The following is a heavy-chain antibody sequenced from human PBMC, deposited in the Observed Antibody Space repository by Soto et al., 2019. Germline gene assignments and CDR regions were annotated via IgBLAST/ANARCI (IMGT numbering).Heavy chain of an antibody. Sequence: PGEPLKISCKGSGYSFTSYWISWVRQMPGKGLEWMGRIDPSDSYTNYSPSFQGHVTISADKSISTAYLQWSSLKASDTAMYYCARHPSLKGTGAAYYYYGMDVWGQGTTVTVSS. V-gene: IGHV5-10-1*01. J-gene: IGHJ6*02. D-gene: IGHD2-8*02. CDR3: ARHPSLKGTGAAYYYYGMDV. CDR1: GYSFTSYW. CDR2: IDPSDSYT.